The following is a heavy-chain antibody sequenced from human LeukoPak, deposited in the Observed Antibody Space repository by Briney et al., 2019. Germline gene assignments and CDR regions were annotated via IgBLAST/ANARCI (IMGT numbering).Heavy chain of an antibody. J-gene: IGHJ4*02. CDR1: GASISSSNW. D-gene: IGHD3-3*01. V-gene: IGHV4-4*02. Sequence: SETLSLTCAVSGASISSSNWWSWVRQPPGKGLEWIGEIDHSDNTKYNPSLKSRVTMSVDKSKNQFSLRLSSVTAADTAVYYCARPNLFYEQFDYWGQGTLVTVSS. CDR2: IDHSDNT. CDR3: ARPNLFYEQFDY.